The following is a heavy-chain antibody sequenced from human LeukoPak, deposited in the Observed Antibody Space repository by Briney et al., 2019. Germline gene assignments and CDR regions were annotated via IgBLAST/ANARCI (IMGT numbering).Heavy chain of an antibody. CDR1: GDSISSDY. J-gene: IGHJ2*01. CDR3: ARDRTNTWYSHL. CDR2: IYYSGST. Sequence: SETLSLTCTVSGDSISSDYWSWIRRPPGKGLEWIGYIYYSGSTNYNPSLKSRVTISVDTSKNQISLKLSSVTAADTAVYYCARDRTNTWYSHLWGRGTLVTVSS. V-gene: IGHV4-59*01.